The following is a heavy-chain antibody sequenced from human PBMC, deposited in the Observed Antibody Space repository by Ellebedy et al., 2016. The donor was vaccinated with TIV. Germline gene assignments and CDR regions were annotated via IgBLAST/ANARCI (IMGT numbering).Heavy chain of an antibody. CDR3: VRIPWSSDFTLDL. V-gene: IGHV3-74*01. CDR1: GISFNFYW. Sequence: GGSLRLXXVTSGISFNFYWMHWVRQVPGKGLVWVARINGDGSSLDYADAVRGRFTISRDNAKSTLYLQMSGLRAEDSGLYYCVRIPWSSDFTLDLWGQGTMVSVSS. J-gene: IGHJ3*01. D-gene: IGHD3/OR15-3a*01. CDR2: INGDGSSL.